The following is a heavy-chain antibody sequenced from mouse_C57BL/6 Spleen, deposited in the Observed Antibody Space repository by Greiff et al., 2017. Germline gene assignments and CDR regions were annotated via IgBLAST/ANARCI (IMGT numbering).Heavy chain of an antibody. V-gene: IGHV1-61*01. CDR3: ARSLYDGYYGGYAMDY. CDR1: GYTFTSYW. CDR2: IYPSDSET. D-gene: IGHD2-3*01. J-gene: IGHJ4*01. Sequence: VQLQQPGAELVRPGSSVQLSCKASGYTFTSYWMDWVKQRPGQGLEWIGNIYPSDSETHYNQKFKDKATLTVDKSSSTAYMQLSSLTSEDSAVYYCARSLYDGYYGGYAMDYWGQGTSVTVSS.